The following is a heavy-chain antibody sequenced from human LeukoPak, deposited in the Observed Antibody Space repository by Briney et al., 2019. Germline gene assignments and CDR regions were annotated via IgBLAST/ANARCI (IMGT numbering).Heavy chain of an antibody. Sequence: PSQTLSLTCSVSGGSISSGDYYWSWIRQPPGKGLEWIGYIYYSGGTYYNPSLKSRVTISVDTSKNQFSLKLSSVTAADTAVYYCARGFLEWLPIDYWGQGTLVTVSS. CDR1: GGSISSGDYY. J-gene: IGHJ4*02. D-gene: IGHD3-3*01. CDR3: ARGFLEWLPIDY. CDR2: IYYSGGT. V-gene: IGHV4-30-4*08.